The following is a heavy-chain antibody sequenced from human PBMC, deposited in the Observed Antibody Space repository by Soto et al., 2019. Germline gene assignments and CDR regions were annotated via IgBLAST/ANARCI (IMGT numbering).Heavy chain of an antibody. V-gene: IGHV1-24*01. D-gene: IGHD1-7*01. Sequence: ASVKVSCKVSGYTLTELSMHWVRQAPGKGLEWMGGFDPEDGETIYAQKFQGRVTMTEDTSTDTAYMELSSLRSEDTAVYYCAREFSKTGTTNHGFDPWGQGTLVTVSS. CDR2: FDPEDGET. CDR1: GYTLTELS. J-gene: IGHJ5*02. CDR3: AREFSKTGTTNHGFDP.